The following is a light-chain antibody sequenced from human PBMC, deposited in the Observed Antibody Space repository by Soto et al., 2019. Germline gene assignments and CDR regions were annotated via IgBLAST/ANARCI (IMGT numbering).Light chain of an antibody. CDR1: QSLKKTY. CDR3: QQYNNWPIT. V-gene: IGKV3-20*01. Sequence: ENVLTQSPGTLSLSPGERATLSCRASQSLKKTYLAWYQQKPGQAPRLLIYGASRRATGIPDRFSGSGSGTDFTLTISRLEPEDFAVYYCQQYNNWPITFGQGTRLEIK. J-gene: IGKJ5*01. CDR2: GAS.